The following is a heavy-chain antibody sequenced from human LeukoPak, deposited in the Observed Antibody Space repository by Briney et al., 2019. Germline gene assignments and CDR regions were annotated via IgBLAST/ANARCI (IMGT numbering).Heavy chain of an antibody. CDR3: ARDPPSGIAVAGTGSGY. J-gene: IGHJ4*02. Sequence: PGGSLRLSCAASGFTFSSYSMNWVRQAPGKGLEWVSSISSSSSYIYYADSVKGRFTISRDNAKNSLYLQMNSLRAEDTAVYYCARDPPSGIAVAGTGSGYCGQGTLVTVSS. CDR2: ISSSSSYI. D-gene: IGHD6-19*01. CDR1: GFTFSSYS. V-gene: IGHV3-21*01.